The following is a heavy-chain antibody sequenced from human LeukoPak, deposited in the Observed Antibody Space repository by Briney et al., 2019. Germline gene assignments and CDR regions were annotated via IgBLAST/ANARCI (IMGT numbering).Heavy chain of an antibody. CDR2: IKSKTDGGTT. V-gene: IGHV3-15*01. CDR1: GFTFSNAW. J-gene: IGHJ5*02. D-gene: IGHD3-3*01. CDR3: TTELPNYDFWSGYYNWFDP. Sequence: GGSLRLSCAASGFTFSNAWMSWVRQAPGKGLEWGGRIKSKTDGGTTDYAAPVKGRFTISRDDSKNTLYLQMNSLKTEDTAVYYCTTELPNYDFWSGYYNWFDPWGQGTLVTVSS.